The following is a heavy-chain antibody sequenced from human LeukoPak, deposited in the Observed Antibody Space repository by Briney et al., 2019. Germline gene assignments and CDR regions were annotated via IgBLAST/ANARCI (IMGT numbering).Heavy chain of an antibody. CDR2: INPNSGGT. J-gene: IGHJ6*02. V-gene: IGHV1-2*06. D-gene: IGHD6-19*01. CDR1: GYTFTGYY. Sequence: ASVNVSCTASGYTFTGYYMHWVRQAPGQGLEWMGRINPNSGGTNYAQKFQGRVTMTRDTSISTAYMELSRLRSDDTAVYYCAREVDSSGWGAGMDVWGQGTTVTVSS. CDR3: AREVDSSGWGAGMDV.